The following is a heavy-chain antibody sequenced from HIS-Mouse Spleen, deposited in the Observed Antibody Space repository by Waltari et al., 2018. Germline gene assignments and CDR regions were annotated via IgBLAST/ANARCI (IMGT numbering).Heavy chain of an antibody. CDR3: ARDLKPPEVVPAAGIDY. CDR2: ISYDGSNK. V-gene: IGHV3-30*04. CDR1: GFTFSSYA. J-gene: IGHJ4*02. Sequence: QVQLVESGGGVVQPGRSLRLSCAASGFTFSSYAMHWVRLAPGQGLEWVAVISYDGSNKYYADSVKGRFTISRDNSKNTLYLQMNSLRAEDTAVYYCARDLKPPEVVPAAGIDYWGQGTLVTVSS. D-gene: IGHD2-2*01.